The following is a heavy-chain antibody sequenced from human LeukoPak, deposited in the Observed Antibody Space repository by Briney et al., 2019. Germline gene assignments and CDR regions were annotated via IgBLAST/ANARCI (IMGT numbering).Heavy chain of an antibody. D-gene: IGHD3-10*01. CDR2: INHSGST. CDR1: GGSFSGYY. CDR3: ARGVGYYGSGSYFGSHYYYYMDV. V-gene: IGHV4-34*01. J-gene: IGHJ6*03. Sequence: SESLSLTCAVYGGSFSGYYWSWIRQPPGKGLEWIGEINHSGSTNYNPSLKSRVTISVDTSKNQFSLKLSSVTAADTAVYYCARGVGYYGSGSYFGSHYYYYMDVWGKGTTVTVSS.